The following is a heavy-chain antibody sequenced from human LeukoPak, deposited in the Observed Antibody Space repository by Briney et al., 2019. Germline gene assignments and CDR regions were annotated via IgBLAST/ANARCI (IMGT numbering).Heavy chain of an antibody. CDR3: ARDWGNVGILRN. CDR1: GFTFSSYG. J-gene: IGHJ4*02. V-gene: IGHV3-30*03. Sequence: PGGSLRLSCAASGFTFSSYGMHWVRQAPGKGLEWVAVISYDGSNKYYADSVKGRFTISRDNSKNTLYLQMNSLRAEDTAVYYCARDWGNVGILRNWGQGILVTVSS. CDR2: ISYDGSNK. D-gene: IGHD1-26*01.